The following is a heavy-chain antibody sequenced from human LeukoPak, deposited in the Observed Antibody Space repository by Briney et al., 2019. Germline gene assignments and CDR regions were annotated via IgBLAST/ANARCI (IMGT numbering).Heavy chain of an antibody. CDR2: INHSGST. J-gene: IGHJ4*02. CDR1: GGSFSGYY. CDR3: ATGRGYSYGYYFDY. D-gene: IGHD5-18*01. V-gene: IGHV4-34*01. Sequence: PSETLSLTCAVYGGSFSGYYWSWIRQPPGKGLEWIGEINHSGSTNYNPSLKSRVTISVDTSKNQFSLKLSSVTAADTAVYYCATGRGYSYGYYFDYWGQGTLVTVSS.